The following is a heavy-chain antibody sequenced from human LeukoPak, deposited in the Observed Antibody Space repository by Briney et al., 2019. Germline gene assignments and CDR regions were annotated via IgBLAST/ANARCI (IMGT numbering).Heavy chain of an antibody. V-gene: IGHV1-18*01. D-gene: IGHD6-19*01. CDR3: ARDPSNTSGWKTWFDT. J-gene: IGHJ5*02. CDR1: DYTFITYD. Sequence: ASVKVSCRASDYTFITYDITWVRQAPGQGLEWMGWINPYNGNTDYTQKLQGRVTMTAATSTSTAYMELRSLRSDDTAFYYCARDPSNTSGWKTWFDTWGQGTLVTVSS. CDR2: INPYNGNT.